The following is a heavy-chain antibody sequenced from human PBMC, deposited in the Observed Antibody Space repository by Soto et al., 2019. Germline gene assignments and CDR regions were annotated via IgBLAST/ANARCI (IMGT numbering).Heavy chain of an antibody. CDR1: SGSISSTNW. J-gene: IGHJ4*02. D-gene: IGHD6-19*01. V-gene: IGHV4-4*02. CDR3: VKEGSGWSYLDH. Sequence: QVQLQESGPGLVKLSGTLSLSCVVSSGSISSTNWWSWVRQPPGRGLEWIGAIYHSGSINYNPSLRSRATISVDKSKNQFSLNLISVTAADTAVYFCVKEGSGWSYLDHWGQGILVTVSS. CDR2: IYHSGSI.